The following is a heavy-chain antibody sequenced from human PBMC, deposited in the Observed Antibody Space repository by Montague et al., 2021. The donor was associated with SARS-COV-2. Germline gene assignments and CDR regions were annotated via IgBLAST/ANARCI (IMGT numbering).Heavy chain of an antibody. J-gene: IGHJ6*02. D-gene: IGHD3-3*01. V-gene: IGHV3-30*18. Sequence: SRRLSLSASGFTFSSYGMHWVRQAPGKGLEWVAVISYDGSNKYYADSVKGRFTISRDNSKNTLYLQMNSLRAEDTAVYYCAKDFFTIFGVVIPHRYYYYGMDVWGQGTTVTVSS. CDR3: AKDFFTIFGVVIPHRYYYYGMDV. CDR2: ISYDGSNK. CDR1: GFTFSSYG.